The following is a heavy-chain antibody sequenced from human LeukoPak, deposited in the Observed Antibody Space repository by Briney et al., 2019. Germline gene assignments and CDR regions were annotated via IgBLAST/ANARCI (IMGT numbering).Heavy chain of an antibody. CDR3: ARDYCSSTSCSENYYYMDV. Sequence: ASVKVSCKASGYTFTSYYIHWVRQASGQGLEWMGIINPSGGSTSYAQKFQGRVTMTRDMSTSTVYMELSSLRSEDTAVYYCARDYCSSTSCSENYYYMDVWGKGTTVTVSS. CDR2: INPSGGST. J-gene: IGHJ6*03. CDR1: GYTFTSYY. D-gene: IGHD2-2*01. V-gene: IGHV1-46*01.